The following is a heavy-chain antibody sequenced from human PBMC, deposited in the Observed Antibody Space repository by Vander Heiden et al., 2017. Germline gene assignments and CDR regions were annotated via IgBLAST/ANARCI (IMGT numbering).Heavy chain of an antibody. D-gene: IGHD2-15*01. Sequence: QVQLQQWRAGLLKPSETLSLTCAVCGGSFSGYYWSWIRQPPGKGLEWIGEINHSGSTKYNSSRKSRVTISVETSKNKVSLKLSSVTAAETAVYHCAKGPRSCNGRGGMDVWGQGTTVTVYS. V-gene: IGHV4-34*01. CDR2: INHSGST. J-gene: IGHJ6*02. CDR1: GGSFSGYY. CDR3: AKGPRSCNGRGGMDV.